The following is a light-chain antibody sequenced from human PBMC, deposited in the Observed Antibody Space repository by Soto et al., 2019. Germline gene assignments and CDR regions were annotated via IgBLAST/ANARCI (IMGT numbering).Light chain of an antibody. V-gene: IGLV2-14*01. Sequence: TQPPSVSGFPGQSSTNSCNKTSNDAGGYNYVSWYQQHPGKAPKLMIYDVSSRPSGASNRFSGSKSGNTASLTISGLQAEDEADYYCSSYTSSSTPFYVFGTGTKVTVL. CDR3: SSYTSSSTPFYV. CDR2: DVS. CDR1: SNDAGGYNY. J-gene: IGLJ1*01.